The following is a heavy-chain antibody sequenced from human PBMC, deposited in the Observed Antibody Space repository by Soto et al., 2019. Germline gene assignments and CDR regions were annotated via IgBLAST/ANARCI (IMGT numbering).Heavy chain of an antibody. CDR2: IYAAGGSK. CDR3: AKDLNSNYVGSGMDV. J-gene: IGHJ6*02. V-gene: IGHV3-23*01. D-gene: IGHD4-4*01. CDR1: GFVFSNYA. Sequence: GGSLRLSCAASGFVFSNYAMFWFRQAPGRGLEWVSTIYAAGGSKYYAGSVMGRFTISRDNSKNTLYLQMNSLRAEDTAVYYCAKDLNSNYVGSGMDVWGQGTTVTVSS.